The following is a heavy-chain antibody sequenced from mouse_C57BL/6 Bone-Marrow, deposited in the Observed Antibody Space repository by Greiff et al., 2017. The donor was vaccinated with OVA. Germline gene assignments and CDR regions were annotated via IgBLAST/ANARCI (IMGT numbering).Heavy chain of an antibody. CDR2: INPNNGTT. CDR1: GYSFTDYN. Sequence: VQLKQSGPELVKPGASVKISCKASGYSFTDYNMNWVKQRHEKSLEWIGVINPNNGTTSYTQKFKGKATLTVDQYSNTAYMQLNSLTSQDSAGYSCAFYSGSSYRYFDVWGTGTTVTVSS. D-gene: IGHD1-1*01. J-gene: IGHJ1*03. CDR3: AFYSGSSYRYFDV. V-gene: IGHV1-39*01.